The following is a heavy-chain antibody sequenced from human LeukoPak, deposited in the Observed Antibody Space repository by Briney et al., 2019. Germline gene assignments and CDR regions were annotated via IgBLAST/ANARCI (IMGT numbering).Heavy chain of an antibody. Sequence: PSETLSLTCAVYGGSFSGYYWSWIRQPPGKGLEWIGEINHSGSTNYNPSLKSRVTISVDTSKNQFSLKLSSVTAADTAVYYCARHSFPRLPKYDYWGQGTLVTVSS. CDR2: INHSGST. D-gene: IGHD4-11*01. V-gene: IGHV4-34*01. CDR1: GGSFSGYY. CDR3: ARHSFPRLPKYDY. J-gene: IGHJ4*02.